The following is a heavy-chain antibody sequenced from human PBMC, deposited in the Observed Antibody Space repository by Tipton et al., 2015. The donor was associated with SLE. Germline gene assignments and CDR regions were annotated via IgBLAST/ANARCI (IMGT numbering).Heavy chain of an antibody. CDR3: ARAGYLSPLDS. CDR1: GGSMSNYY. J-gene: IGHJ4*02. Sequence: LRLSCTVSGGSMSNYYWSWIRQPPGKGLEWIANIYYSGGTNYNPSLQSRVTISLDTSKNQFSLKLSSVTAADTAVYYCARAGYLSPLDSWGQGTLVAVSS. V-gene: IGHV4-59*01. CDR2: IYYSGGT. D-gene: IGHD2-15*01.